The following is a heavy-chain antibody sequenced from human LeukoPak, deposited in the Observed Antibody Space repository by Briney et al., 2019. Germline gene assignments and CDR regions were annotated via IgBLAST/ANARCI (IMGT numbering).Heavy chain of an antibody. V-gene: IGHV1-69*04. CDR1: GYTFTSYG. CDR3: ARVRYYYDSSGYSVPYYFDY. CDR2: IIPILGIA. J-gene: IGHJ4*02. D-gene: IGHD3-22*01. Sequence: ASVKVSCKASGYTFTSYGISWVRQAPGQGLEWMGRIIPILGIANYAQKFQGRVTITADKSTSTAYMELSSLRSEDTAVYYCARVRYYYDSSGYSVPYYFDYWGQGTLVTVSS.